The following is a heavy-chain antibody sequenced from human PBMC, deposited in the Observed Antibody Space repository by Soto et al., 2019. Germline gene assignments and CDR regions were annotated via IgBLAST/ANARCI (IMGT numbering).Heavy chain of an antibody. J-gene: IGHJ6*02. CDR3: ARGIRSTRDYYGMDV. Sequence: SVKVSCKASGYTFTSYGISWVRQAPGQGLEWMGGISAYNGNTNYSQKLQGRVTMTTDTSTSTAYMELRSLRSDDTAVYSCARGIRSTRDYYGMDVWGQGTTVTVSS. D-gene: IGHD4-17*01. CDR2: ISAYNGNT. V-gene: IGHV1-18*01. CDR1: GYTFTSYG.